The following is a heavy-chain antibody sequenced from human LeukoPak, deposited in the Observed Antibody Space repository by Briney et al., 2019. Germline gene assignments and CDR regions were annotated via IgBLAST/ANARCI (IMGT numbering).Heavy chain of an antibody. V-gene: IGHV3-11*04. J-gene: IGHJ2*01. CDR3: AKDSSSSWSYWYFDL. D-gene: IGHD6-13*01. Sequence: PGGSLRLSCAASGFTFNDYYMSWIRQAPGKGLEWVSYMSSSGSTIYYADSVKGRFTISRDNAENSLYLQMNSLRAEDTAVYYCAKDSSSSWSYWYFDLWGRGTLVTVSS. CDR2: MSSSGSTI. CDR1: GFTFNDYY.